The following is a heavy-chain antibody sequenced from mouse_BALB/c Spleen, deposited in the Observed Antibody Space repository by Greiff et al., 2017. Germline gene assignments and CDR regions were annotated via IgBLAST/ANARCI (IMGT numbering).Heavy chain of an antibody. Sequence: QVQLQQSGPQLVRPGASVKISCKASGYSFTSYWMHWVKQRPGQGLEWIGMIDPSDSETRLNQKFKDKATLTVDKSSSTAYLQLSSPTSEDSAVYYCARSYDGGGWAMDYWGQGTSVTVSS. D-gene: IGHD2-3*01. CDR3: ARSYDGGGWAMDY. V-gene: IGHV1S126*01. J-gene: IGHJ4*01. CDR2: IDPSDSET. CDR1: GYSFTSYW.